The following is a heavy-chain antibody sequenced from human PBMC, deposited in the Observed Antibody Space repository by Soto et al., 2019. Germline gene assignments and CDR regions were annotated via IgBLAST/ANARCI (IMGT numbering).Heavy chain of an antibody. CDR2: ISHGGNT. CDR1: GGSISSYY. J-gene: IGHJ3*01. D-gene: IGHD3-22*01. Sequence: TLSLTCTVSGGSISSYYWSWIRQPPGKGLEWIGEISHGGNTNYNPSLQSRVTISVDKSKNQFSLKLSSVTAADTAVFYCASHSYYYESSGYYWQWGQGTMVTVSS. CDR3: ASHSYYYESSGYYWQ. V-gene: IGHV4-59*04.